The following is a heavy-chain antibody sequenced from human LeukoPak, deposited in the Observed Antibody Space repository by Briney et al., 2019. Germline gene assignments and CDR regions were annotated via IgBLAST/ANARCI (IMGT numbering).Heavy chain of an antibody. CDR2: ISGSGDNT. CDR3: ASRRGYLPH. V-gene: IGHV3-23*01. Sequence: GGSLRLSCGASGFTFNNYGMNWVRQAPGKGLEWVSAISGSGDNTYYADSVKGRFTISRDNAKNSLYLQMNSLRAEDTAVYYCASRRGYLPHWGQGTLVTVSS. D-gene: IGHD2-15*01. CDR1: GFTFNNYG. J-gene: IGHJ4*02.